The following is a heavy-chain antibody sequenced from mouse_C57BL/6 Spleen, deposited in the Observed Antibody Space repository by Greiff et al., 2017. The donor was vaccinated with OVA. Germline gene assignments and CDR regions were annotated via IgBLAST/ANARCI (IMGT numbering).Heavy chain of an antibody. Sequence: VQLQQPGAELVKPGASVKLSCKASGYTFTSYWMHWVKQRPGQGLEWIGMIHPNSGSTNYNEKFKSKATLTVDKSSSTAYMQLSSLTSEDSAVYYSARFDYGAPGFDYWGQGTTLTVSS. CDR1: GYTFTSYW. CDR3: ARFDYGAPGFDY. CDR2: IHPNSGST. V-gene: IGHV1-64*01. D-gene: IGHD2-4*01. J-gene: IGHJ2*01.